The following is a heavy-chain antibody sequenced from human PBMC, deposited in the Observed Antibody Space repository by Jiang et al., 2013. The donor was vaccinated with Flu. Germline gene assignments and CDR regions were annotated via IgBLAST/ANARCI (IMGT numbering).Heavy chain of an antibody. CDR3: ARDRGSRTLGYSGSYLY. J-gene: IGHJ4*02. Sequence: SHWMSWVRQAPGRGWMVANXNHDGSEKHYVVSVKGRFTISRDNANHSLYLQMNSLRAEDTAVYYCARDRGSRTLGYSGSYLYWGQGTLVTVSS. CDR1: SHW. CDR2: XNHDGSEK. V-gene: IGHV3-7*03. D-gene: IGHD1-26*01.